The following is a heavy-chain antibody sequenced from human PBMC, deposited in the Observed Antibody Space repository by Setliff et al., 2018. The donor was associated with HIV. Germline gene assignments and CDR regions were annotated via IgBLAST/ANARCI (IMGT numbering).Heavy chain of an antibody. D-gene: IGHD5-12*01. J-gene: IGHJ4*02. CDR1: GFTFSSYV. CDR2: TWYDGRTT. CDR3: AKVGREYNGYDLTFDS. Sequence: HPGGSLRLSCAASGFTFSSYVMHWVRQSPGKGLEWVALTWYDGRTTYYADSVKGRFTISRDNSKNTLNLQMNTLRAEDTAMYYRAKVGREYNGYDLTFDSWGQGTLVTVSS. V-gene: IGHV3-30*02.